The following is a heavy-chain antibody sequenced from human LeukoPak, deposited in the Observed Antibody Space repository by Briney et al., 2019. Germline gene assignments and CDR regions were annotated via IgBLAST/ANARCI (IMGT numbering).Heavy chain of an antibody. V-gene: IGHV4-4*07. CDR2: IYTSGST. J-gene: IGHJ3*02. Sequence: SETLSLTRTVSGGSISSYYWSWIRQPAGKGLEWIGRIYTSGSTNYNPSLKSRVTMSVDTSKNQFSLKLSSVTAADTAVYYCARDRMEIEGLDAFDIWGQGTMVTVSS. CDR3: ARDRMEIEGLDAFDI. D-gene: IGHD1-1*01. CDR1: GGSISSYY.